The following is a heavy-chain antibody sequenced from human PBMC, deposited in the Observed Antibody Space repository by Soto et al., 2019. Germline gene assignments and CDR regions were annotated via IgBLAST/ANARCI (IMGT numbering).Heavy chain of an antibody. Sequence: DVQLVESGGGLVEPGGSLRLTCVVSGFTFRNYEMNWLRQAPGKGLEWVAFISQDPNRVFYADSVRGRFTISRDNAKNSLFLQMDRLRVEDSATYYCARDRPVASADYWGQGTRVSVSS. J-gene: IGHJ4*02. CDR1: GFTFRNYE. CDR3: ARDRPVASADY. D-gene: IGHD6-13*01. CDR2: ISQDPNRV. V-gene: IGHV3-48*03.